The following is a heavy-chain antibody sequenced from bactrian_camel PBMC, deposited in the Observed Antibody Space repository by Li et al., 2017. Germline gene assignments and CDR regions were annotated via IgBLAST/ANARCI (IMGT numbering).Heavy chain of an antibody. D-gene: IGHD4*01. CDR1: GYTVGSDC. CDR2: INSGSGST. J-gene: IGHJ4*01. V-gene: IGHV3S1*01. CDR3: AKEEDSEYDVRYQY. Sequence: HVQLVESGGGSVQAGGSLRLSCAASGYTVGSDCMGWFRQAPGKGLEWVSGINSGSGSTYYADSVKGRFTISRDNAKSTVYLQMTSLKTEDMAIYYCAKEEDSEYDVRYQYWGQGTQVTVS.